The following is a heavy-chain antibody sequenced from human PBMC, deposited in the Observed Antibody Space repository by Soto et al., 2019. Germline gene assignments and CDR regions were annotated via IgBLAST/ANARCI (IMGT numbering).Heavy chain of an antibody. CDR3: ARDFGRHLDYSYGMDV. Sequence: SETLSLTCTVSGGSISSGDYYWSWIRQPPGKGLEWIGYIYYSGSTYYNPSLKSRVTISVDTSKNQFSLKLSSVTAAETAVYYCARDFGRHLDYSYGMDVWGQGPKVTVS. J-gene: IGHJ6*02. V-gene: IGHV4-30-4*01. CDR2: IYYSGST. CDR1: GGSISSGDYY. D-gene: IGHD1-26*01.